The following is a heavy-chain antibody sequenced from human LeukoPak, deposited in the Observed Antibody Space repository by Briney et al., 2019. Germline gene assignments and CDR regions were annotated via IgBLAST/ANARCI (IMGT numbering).Heavy chain of an antibody. CDR1: GFTLSAYD. D-gene: IGHD6-6*01. J-gene: IGHJ6*04. CDR2: ISRDSAFV. V-gene: IGHV3-21*01. CDR3: ARDDASTARASGMDV. Sequence: AGGSLTLSCAASGFTLSAYDMNWLRQAPGEGLEWVSYISRDSAFVYYADSVKGRLTISRDNAKNSLYLQMESLRGEDTAVYYCARDDASTARASGMDVWGIGTTVTVSS.